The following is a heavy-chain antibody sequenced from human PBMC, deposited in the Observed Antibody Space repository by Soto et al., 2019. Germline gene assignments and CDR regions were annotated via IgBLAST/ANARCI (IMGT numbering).Heavy chain of an antibody. Sequence: GGSLRLSCASSGFTFISYAMIWVRQAPGKGLEWVSATSGSGGSTYYADSVKGRFTISRDNSKNTLYLQMNSLRAEDTAVYYCAKTGSSGPDYWGQGTLVTVSS. D-gene: IGHD3-22*01. CDR1: GFTFISYA. J-gene: IGHJ4*02. CDR3: AKTGSSGPDY. CDR2: TSGSGGST. V-gene: IGHV3-23*01.